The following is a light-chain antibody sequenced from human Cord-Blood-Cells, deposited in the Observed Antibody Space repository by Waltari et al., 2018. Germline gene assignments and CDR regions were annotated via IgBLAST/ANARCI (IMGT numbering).Light chain of an antibody. CDR2: EVS. CDR3: CSYAGSSTWV. J-gene: IGLJ3*02. V-gene: IGLV2-23*02. CDR1: SSDVGSYNL. Sequence: QSALTQPASVSGSPGQSITISCTGTSSDVGSYNLVSWYQQHPGKAPKLMIYEVSKRPSGVSNRFSGSKSXNTASLTISGLQAEDEADYYCCSYAGSSTWVFGGGTKLTVL.